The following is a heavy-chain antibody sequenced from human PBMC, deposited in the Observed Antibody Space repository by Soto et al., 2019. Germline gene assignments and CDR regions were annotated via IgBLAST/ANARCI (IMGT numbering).Heavy chain of an antibody. CDR2: IRSKSNSYAT. Sequence: EVQLVESGGGLVQPGGSLKLSCAVYGFTFSGSAMHWVRQASGKGLEWVGRIRSKSNSYATAYAASVKGRFTISRDDSKNTAYLQMNSLKTEDTAVYYCTRGYGAYVRDYWGQGTLVTVSS. J-gene: IGHJ4*02. D-gene: IGHD4-17*01. CDR1: GFTFSGSA. V-gene: IGHV3-73*01. CDR3: TRGYGAYVRDY.